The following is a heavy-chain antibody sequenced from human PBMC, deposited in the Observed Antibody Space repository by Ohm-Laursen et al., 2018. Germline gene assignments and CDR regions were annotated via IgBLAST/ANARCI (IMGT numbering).Heavy chain of an antibody. Sequence: SLSLSCSASGFTFSSQAMGWVRQAPGKGLEWVSVISGNGVNTYYSDSVKGRFTISRDNSKNTLYLQMNSLRAEDTAVYYCAKQGGYIHDWGQGTLVTVSS. CDR3: AKQGGYIHD. D-gene: IGHD3-16*01. CDR2: ISGNGVNT. J-gene: IGHJ4*02. V-gene: IGHV3-23*01. CDR1: GFTFSSQA.